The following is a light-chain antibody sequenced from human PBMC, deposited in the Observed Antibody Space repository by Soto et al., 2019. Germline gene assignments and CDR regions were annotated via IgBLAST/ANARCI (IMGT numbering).Light chain of an antibody. CDR3: QQYNNWPQT. CDR1: QSVSSN. Sequence: EIVLTQSPGTLSLSPGERATLSCRASQSVSSNYVAWYQQKPGQTPKVLIYRASSRATGIPDRFSGSGSGTEFTLTISSLQSEDFAVYYCQQYNNWPQTFGQGTKVDIK. V-gene: IGKV3D-15*01. J-gene: IGKJ1*01. CDR2: RAS.